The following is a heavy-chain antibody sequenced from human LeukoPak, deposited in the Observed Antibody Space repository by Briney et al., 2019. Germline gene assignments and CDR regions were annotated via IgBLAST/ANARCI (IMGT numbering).Heavy chain of an antibody. CDR3: ARDNLGFDY. V-gene: IGHV1-18*01. J-gene: IGHJ4*02. CDR1: GYTFTSYG. Sequence: GASVKVSCNASGYTFTSYGLSWVRQAPGQGLEWMGWISAYNGNTNYAQKVQGRITMTTDRSTSTAYMELRSLRPDDTAVYYCARDNLGFDYWGQGTLVTVS. CDR2: ISAYNGNT. D-gene: IGHD7-27*01.